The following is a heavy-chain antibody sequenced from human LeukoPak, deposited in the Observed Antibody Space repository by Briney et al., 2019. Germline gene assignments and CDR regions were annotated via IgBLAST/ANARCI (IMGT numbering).Heavy chain of an antibody. CDR2: IYYSGTT. CDR3: ARYCTGGICYTKGFDY. J-gene: IGHJ4*02. V-gene: IGHV4-39*01. CDR1: GGSISSNSYY. Sequence: PSETLSLTCTVSGGSISSNSYYWGWIRQPPGKGLEWIGSIYYSGTTFYNPSLKSRVTISVDTSKTQFSLKLTSETAADTAMYYCARYCTGGICYTKGFDYWGQGALVTVSS. D-gene: IGHD2-8*02.